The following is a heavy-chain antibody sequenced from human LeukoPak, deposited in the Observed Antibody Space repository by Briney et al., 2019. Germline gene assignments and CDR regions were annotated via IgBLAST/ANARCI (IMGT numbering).Heavy chain of an antibody. CDR2: ISTSGGTT. Sequence: PGGSLRLSCAASGFTFSSFAMHWVRQAPGKGLEYVSAISTSGGTTFYANSVKDRLTISRDNSKNTLYLHMGSLRPEDMAVYYCARANQFSGSGTYYNDFWGQGTLVTVSS. CDR1: GFTFSSFA. J-gene: IGHJ4*02. CDR3: ARANQFSGSGTYYNDF. V-gene: IGHV3-64*01. D-gene: IGHD3-10*01.